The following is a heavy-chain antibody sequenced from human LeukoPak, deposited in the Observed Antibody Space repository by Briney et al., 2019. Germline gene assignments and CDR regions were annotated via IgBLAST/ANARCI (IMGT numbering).Heavy chain of an antibody. CDR3: ARNQQLEGHSYYYYGMDV. D-gene: IGHD3-10*01. CDR2: ISGGGVTT. J-gene: IGHJ6*02. V-gene: IGHV3-23*01. CDR1: GFTSIAYA. Sequence: PGGSLRLSCVGSGFTSIAYALTWARQAPGKGLEWVSGISGGGVTTYYADSVKGRSTISRDNSKNTLYLQMNSLRADDTAIYYCARNQQLEGHSYYYYGMDVWGQGTTVTVSS.